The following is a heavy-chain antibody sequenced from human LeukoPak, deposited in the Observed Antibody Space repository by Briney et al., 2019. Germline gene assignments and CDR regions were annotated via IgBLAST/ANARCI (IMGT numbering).Heavy chain of an antibody. Sequence: PSETLCLTCTVSGGSISSYHWSWIRQPPGKGLEYIGYIYYSGSTHYNPSLKSRVTISVDTSKNQFSLKLSSVTAADTAVYFCARARNYYDSSDYYYEGDAFDIWGQGTMVTVSS. D-gene: IGHD3-22*01. V-gene: IGHV4-59*01. J-gene: IGHJ3*02. CDR1: GGSISSYH. CDR3: ARARNYYDSSDYYYEGDAFDI. CDR2: IYYSGST.